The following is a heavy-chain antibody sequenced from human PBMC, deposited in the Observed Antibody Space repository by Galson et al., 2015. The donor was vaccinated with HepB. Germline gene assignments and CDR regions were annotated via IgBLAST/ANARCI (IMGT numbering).Heavy chain of an antibody. CDR3: AKDHRRLGFGELLDYYYYGMDV. J-gene: IGHJ6*02. V-gene: IGHV3-30*18. Sequence: SLRLSCAASGFTFSSYGMHWVRQAPGKGLEWVAVISYDGSNKYYADSVKGRFTISRDNSKNTLYLQMNSLRAEDTAVYYCAKDHRRLGFGELLDYYYYGMDVWGQGTTVTVSS. CDR2: ISYDGSNK. CDR1: GFTFSSYG. D-gene: IGHD3-10*01.